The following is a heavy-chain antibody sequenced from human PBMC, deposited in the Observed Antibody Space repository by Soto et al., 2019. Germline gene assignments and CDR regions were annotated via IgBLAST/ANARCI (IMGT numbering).Heavy chain of an antibody. J-gene: IGHJ4*02. D-gene: IGHD2-2*01. CDR3: ARATSVVAPPLDFDH. V-gene: IGHV4-30-4*01. CDR1: GGSISSDDYY. Sequence: QVQLQESGPGLVKPSQTLSITCTVSGGSISSDDYYWSWIRQSPGKGLEWIGYIYYSGSTYYNPSLKSRVTISIDTSMNQFSLRLSSVTAADTSVYFCARATSVVAPPLDFDHWGQRTLLTVSS. CDR2: IYYSGST.